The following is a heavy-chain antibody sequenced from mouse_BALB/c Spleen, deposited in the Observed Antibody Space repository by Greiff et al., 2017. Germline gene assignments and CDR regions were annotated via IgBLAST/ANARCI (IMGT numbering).Heavy chain of an antibody. Sequence: QQPGSELVRPGASVKLSCKASCYTFTSYWMHWVKQRHGQGLEWIGNIYPGSGSTNYDEKFKSKGTLTVDTSSSTAYMHLSSLTSEDSAVYYCTRGPITTRYFDYVGEGTTLTVSS. J-gene: IGHJ2*01. D-gene: IGHD1-2*01. CDR3: TRGPITTRYFDY. V-gene: IGHV1S22*01. CDR1: CYTFTSYW. CDR2: IYPGSGST.